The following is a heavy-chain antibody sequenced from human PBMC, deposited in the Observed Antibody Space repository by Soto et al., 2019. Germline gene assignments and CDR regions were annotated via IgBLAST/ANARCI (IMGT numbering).Heavy chain of an antibody. J-gene: IGHJ5*02. CDR3: ARESHCGGDCYENWFDP. CDR2: IYYSGST. CDR1: GGSISSYY. V-gene: IGHV4-59*01. D-gene: IGHD2-21*02. Sequence: PSETLSHTCTVSGGSISSYYWSWIRQPPGKGLEWIGYIYYSGSTNYNPSLKSRVTISVDTSKNQFSLKLSSVTAADTAVYYCARESHCGGDCYENWFDPWGQGTPVTVSS.